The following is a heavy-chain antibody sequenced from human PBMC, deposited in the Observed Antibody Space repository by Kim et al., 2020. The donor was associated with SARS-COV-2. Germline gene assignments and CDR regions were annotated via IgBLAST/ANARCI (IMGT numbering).Heavy chain of an antibody. CDR2: ISYDGSNK. CDR1: GFTFSSYA. V-gene: IGHV3-30*04. D-gene: IGHD6-19*01. Sequence: GGSLRLSCAASGFTFSSYAMHWVRQAPGKGLEWVAVISYDGSNKYYADSVKGRFTISRDNSKNTLYLQMNSLRAEDTAVYYCARNGQQWLIAYFDLWGRGTLVTVSS. CDR3: ARNGQQWLIAYFDL. J-gene: IGHJ2*01.